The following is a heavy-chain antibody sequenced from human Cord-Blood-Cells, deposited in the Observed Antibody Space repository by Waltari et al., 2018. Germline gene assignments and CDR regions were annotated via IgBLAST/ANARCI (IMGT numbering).Heavy chain of an antibody. D-gene: IGHD3-10*01. J-gene: IGHJ4*02. CDR2: INHSGST. CDR1: GGSFSGYY. CDR3: ARGRHSRGHFDY. V-gene: IGHV4-34*01. Sequence: QVQLQQWGAGLLKPSETLSLTCAVYGGSFSGYYWSWIRQPPGKGLEWIGEINHSGSTNSHPSLKSRVTISVDTSKNQFSLKLSSVTAADTAVYYCARGRHSRGHFDYWGQGTLVTVSS.